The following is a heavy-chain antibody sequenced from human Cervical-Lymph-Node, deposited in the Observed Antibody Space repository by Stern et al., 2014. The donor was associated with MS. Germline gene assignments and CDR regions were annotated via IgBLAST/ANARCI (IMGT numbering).Heavy chain of an antibody. D-gene: IGHD3-3*01. CDR3: ARVDDFWSGYYYYGMDV. V-gene: IGHV3-7*01. CDR2: IKQDGSEK. J-gene: IGHJ6*02. Sequence: VQLVDSGGGLVQPGGSLRLSCAASGFTFSSYWMSWVRPAPGKGLEWVANIKQDGSEKYYVDSVKGRFTISRDNAKNSLYLQMNSLRAEDTAVYYCARVDDFWSGYYYYGMDVWGQGTTVTVSS. CDR1: GFTFSSYW.